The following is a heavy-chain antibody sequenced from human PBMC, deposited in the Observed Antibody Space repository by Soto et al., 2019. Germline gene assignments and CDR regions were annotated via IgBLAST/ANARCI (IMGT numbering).Heavy chain of an antibody. V-gene: IGHV5-10-1*01. CDR3: ARLGVGATSVVDY. Sequence: GESLKISCKGSGYSFASYWISWVRQMPGKGLEWMGRIDPSDSYTNYSPSFQGHVTISADKSISTAYLQWSSLKASDTAMYYCARLGVGATSVVDYWGQGTLVTVSS. D-gene: IGHD1-26*01. CDR1: GYSFASYW. J-gene: IGHJ4*02. CDR2: IDPSDSYT.